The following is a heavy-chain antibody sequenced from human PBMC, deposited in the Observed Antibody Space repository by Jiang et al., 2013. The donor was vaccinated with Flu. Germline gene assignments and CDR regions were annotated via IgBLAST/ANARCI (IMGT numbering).Heavy chain of an antibody. CDR3: ARRRPCGGDCYFFDY. V-gene: IGHV3-20*04. Sequence: QLLESGGGVVRPGGSLRLSCAASGFTFDHYGVNWVRQVPGKGLEWVSGINSNGVATSYADSVKGRFTISRDNAKNSLSLQMNSLRAEDTAFYYCARRRPCGGDCYFFDYWGQGTLVTVSS. CDR2: INSNGVAT. D-gene: IGHD2-21*02. CDR1: GFTFDHYG. J-gene: IGHJ4*02.